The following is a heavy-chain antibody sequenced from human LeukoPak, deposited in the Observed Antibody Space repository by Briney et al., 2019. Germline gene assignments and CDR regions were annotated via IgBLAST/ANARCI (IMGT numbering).Heavy chain of an antibody. CDR1: GYSFTSYW. CDR3: VRRDDFRDYGSVY. Sequence: GESLKISCKTSGYSFTSYWIGWVRQMPGKGLEWMGLIYPADSDARYSPSFQGQVTISADKSISTAYLQWSSLKASDSAMYYCVRRDDFRDYGSVYWGQGTLLTVSS. V-gene: IGHV5-51*01. J-gene: IGHJ4*02. D-gene: IGHD4-17*01. CDR2: IYPADSDA.